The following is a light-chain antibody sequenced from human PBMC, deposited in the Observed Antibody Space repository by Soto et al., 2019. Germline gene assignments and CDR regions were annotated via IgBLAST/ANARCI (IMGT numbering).Light chain of an antibody. CDR1: QTVSRH. V-gene: IGKV3-15*01. CDR2: GAS. CDR3: QQYSTWPLIT. J-gene: IGKJ5*01. Sequence: IVMTQSPGTLSVSPGERSTLSCRASQTVSRHLAWYQQRLGQAPRLLIFGASTRATGVPDRFSGSGSGTDFTLTITFLQSEDFAVYYCQQYSTWPLITFGPGTRLEIK.